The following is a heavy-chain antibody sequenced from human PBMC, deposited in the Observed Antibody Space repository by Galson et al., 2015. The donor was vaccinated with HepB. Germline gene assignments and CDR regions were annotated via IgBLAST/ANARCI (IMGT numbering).Heavy chain of an antibody. Sequence: SLRLSCAASGFTFSSYWMSWVRQAPGKGLEWVANIKQDGSEKYYVDSVKGRFTISRDNAKNSLYLQMNSLRAEDTAVYYCARGARDYDYYFDYWGQGTLVTVSS. CDR3: ARGARDYDYYFDY. CDR2: IKQDGSEK. CDR1: GFTFSSYW. V-gene: IGHV3-7*03. J-gene: IGHJ4*02. D-gene: IGHD5-12*01.